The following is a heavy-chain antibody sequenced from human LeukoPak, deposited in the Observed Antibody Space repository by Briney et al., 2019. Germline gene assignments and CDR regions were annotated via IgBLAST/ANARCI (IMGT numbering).Heavy chain of an antibody. Sequence: GGSLRLSCAASGFKFSDYYMSWIRQAPGKGLEWLSYISSSGNLTYYADSAKGRFTVSRDNTKNVLYLQMNSLRAEDTAVYYCAKGLWDIVVVPAAMELDYRGQGTLVTVSS. J-gene: IGHJ4*02. CDR3: AKGLWDIVVVPAAMELDY. V-gene: IGHV3-11*01. CDR2: ISSSGNLT. CDR1: GFKFSDYY. D-gene: IGHD2-2*01.